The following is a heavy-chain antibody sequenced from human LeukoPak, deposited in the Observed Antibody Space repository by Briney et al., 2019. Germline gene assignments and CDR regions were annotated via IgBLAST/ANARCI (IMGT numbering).Heavy chain of an antibody. D-gene: IGHD4-11*01. CDR1: GFSFEDYT. Sequence: GGSLRLSCVASGFSFEDYTMHWVRQAPGKGLEWVSLISWDGGLTYYADSMEGRFTISRDNSKNSLYLQMNSLRTEDTALYYCAKPRRGTITTGPAYTHWGQGTLVTVSS. CDR3: AKPRRGTITTGPAYTH. J-gene: IGHJ4*02. V-gene: IGHV3-43*01. CDR2: ISWDGGLT.